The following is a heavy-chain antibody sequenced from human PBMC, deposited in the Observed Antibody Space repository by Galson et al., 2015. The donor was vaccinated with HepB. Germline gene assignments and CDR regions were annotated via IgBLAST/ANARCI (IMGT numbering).Heavy chain of an antibody. J-gene: IGHJ4*02. CDR2: INPNSGGT. CDR3: ARAFDSSGYYHSDY. CDR1: GYTFTDYY. Sequence: SVKVSCKASGYTFTDYYMHWVRQAPGQGLEWMGWINPNSGGTNYAQKFQDRVTMTRDTSISTAYMELSRLRSDDTAGYYCARAFDSSGYYHSDYWGQGTLVTVSS. D-gene: IGHD3-22*01. V-gene: IGHV1-2*02.